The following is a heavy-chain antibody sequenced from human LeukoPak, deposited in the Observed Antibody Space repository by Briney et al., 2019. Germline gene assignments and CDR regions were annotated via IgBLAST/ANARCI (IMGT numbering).Heavy chain of an antibody. Sequence: GGSLRLSCAASGFTFSSYGMHWVRQAPGKGLEWVAFIRYDGSNKYYADSVKGRFTISRDNANNSLYLQMNSLRVEDTAVYYCARTRDGPFAYWGQGTLVTVSS. CDR3: ARTRDGPFAY. CDR1: GFTFSSYG. CDR2: IRYDGSNK. J-gene: IGHJ4*02. D-gene: IGHD5-24*01. V-gene: IGHV3-30*02.